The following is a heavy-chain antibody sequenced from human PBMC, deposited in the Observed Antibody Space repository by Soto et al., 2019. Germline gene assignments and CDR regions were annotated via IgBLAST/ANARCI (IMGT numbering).Heavy chain of an antibody. CDR1: GYTFTGYY. J-gene: IGHJ4*02. V-gene: IGHV1-2*04. CDR3: ARATWGNTYGYFEALFDY. CDR2: INPDTGGT. Sequence: ASVKVSCKASGYTFTGYYIHWVRQAPGQGLEWMGWINPDTGGTDYIQNFQGWVTMTRETSITTAYLELTSLKSDDTAVYYCARATWGNTYGYFEALFDYWGQGTLVTVSS. D-gene: IGHD5-18*01.